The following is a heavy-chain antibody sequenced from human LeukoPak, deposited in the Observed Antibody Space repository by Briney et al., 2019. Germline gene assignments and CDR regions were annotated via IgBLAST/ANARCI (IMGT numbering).Heavy chain of an antibody. CDR3: AKALGYCSSSTGYHAFEI. V-gene: IGHV3-23*01. D-gene: IGHD2-2*01. J-gene: IGHJ3*02. CDR2: ISGSGGNT. CDR1: GFTFSNYD. Sequence: GGSLTLSCAASGFTFSNYDMSWVRQPPGKGLEWVSIISGSGGNTYYADSVKGRFTISRDNYKNTLYLQMNRLRAEDTGVYYCAKALGYCSSSTGYHAFEIWGQGTMVTVS.